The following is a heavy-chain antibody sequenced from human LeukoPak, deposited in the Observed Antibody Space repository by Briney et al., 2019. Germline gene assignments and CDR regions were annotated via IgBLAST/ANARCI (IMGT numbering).Heavy chain of an antibody. CDR3: AKGRRTAPPLGY. Sequence: MGWMNPNSGNTGYAQKFQGRVTMTRNTSISTAYMELSSLRSEDTAVYYCAKGRRTAPPLGYWGQGTLVTVSS. V-gene: IGHV1-8*01. CDR2: MNPNSGNT. J-gene: IGHJ4*02. D-gene: IGHD3-16*01.